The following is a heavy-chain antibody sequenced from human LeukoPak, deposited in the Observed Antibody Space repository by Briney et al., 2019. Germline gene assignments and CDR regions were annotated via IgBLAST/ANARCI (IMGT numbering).Heavy chain of an antibody. J-gene: IGHJ5*02. CDR2: IIPILGIA. CDR1: GGTFSSYT. D-gene: IGHD3-22*01. CDR3: ARSNYYDNWFDP. Sequence: HGSSVKVSCKASGGTFSSYTISWVRQTPGQGLEWMGRIIPILGIANYAQKFQGRVTITADKSASTAYMELSSLRSEDTAVYYCARSNYYDNWFDPWGQGTLVTVSS. V-gene: IGHV1-69*02.